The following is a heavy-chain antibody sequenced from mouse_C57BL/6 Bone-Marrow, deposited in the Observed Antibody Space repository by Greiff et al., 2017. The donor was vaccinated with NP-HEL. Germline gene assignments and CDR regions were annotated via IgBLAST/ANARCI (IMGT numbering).Heavy chain of an antibody. V-gene: IGHV1-69*01. D-gene: IGHD1-1*01. J-gene: IGHJ3*01. Sequence: QVQLQQPGAELVLPGASVKLSCTASGYTFTSYWMHWVQQRPGQGLEWIGEIGPSDSYTNYPHTVKGTSTFTVDKSSNTPYLQSSSLTSDDSAVYCCARSYYGSSVWFAYWGQGTLVTVSA. CDR3: ARSYYGSSVWFAY. CDR2: IGPSDSYT. CDR1: GYTFTSYW.